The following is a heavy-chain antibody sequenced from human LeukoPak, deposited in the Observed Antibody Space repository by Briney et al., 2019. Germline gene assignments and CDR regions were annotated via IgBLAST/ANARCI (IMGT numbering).Heavy chain of an antibody. CDR3: ARSSGGLAGY. CDR1: GFTFSSYA. Sequence: GGSLILSCAASGFTFSSYAMSRVRQAPGKELEWVSAISGSGGSTYYADSVKGRFTISRHNSKNILYLQMNGLRAEDTAVYYCARSSGGLAGYWGQGTLVTVSS. J-gene: IGHJ4*02. V-gene: IGHV3-23*01. D-gene: IGHD6-13*01. CDR2: ISGSGGST.